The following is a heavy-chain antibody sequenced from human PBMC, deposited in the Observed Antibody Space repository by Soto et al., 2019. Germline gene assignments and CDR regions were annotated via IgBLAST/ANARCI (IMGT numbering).Heavy chain of an antibody. CDR1: GFTFNTYG. CDR3: ARIDCTGNNCNPYYHYGMDV. Sequence: ESGGGVVQPGRSLRLSCAASGFTFNTYGMHWVRQIPGKGLQWVAIIWYDGSIKYYADSVKGRFTISRDNSKNTLYLQMNSLRDEDTGVYYCARIDCTGNNCNPYYHYGMDVWGQGTTVTVSS. J-gene: IGHJ6*02. V-gene: IGHV3-33*01. CDR2: IWYDGSIK. D-gene: IGHD2-8*02.